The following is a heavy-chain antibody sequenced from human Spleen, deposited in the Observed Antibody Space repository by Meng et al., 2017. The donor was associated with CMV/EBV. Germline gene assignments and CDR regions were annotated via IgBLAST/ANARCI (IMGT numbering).Heavy chain of an antibody. D-gene: IGHD4-11*01. CDR3: ARDRGLYSDYVYYFDY. Sequence: AFTVSTHAMSWVRQAPGKGLEWVAVISYDGSNKYYSDSVKGRFTISRDNSKNTLYLHMNRLRGEDTAVYYCARDRGLYSDYVYYFDYWGQGTLVTVSS. J-gene: IGHJ4*02. CDR2: ISYDGSNK. V-gene: IGHV3-30*04. CDR1: AFTVSTHA.